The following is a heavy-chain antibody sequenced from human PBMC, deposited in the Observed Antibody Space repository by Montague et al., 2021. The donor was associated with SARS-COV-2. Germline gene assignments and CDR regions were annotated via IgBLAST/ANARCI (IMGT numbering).Heavy chain of an antibody. J-gene: IGHJ4*02. CDR2: INHSGST. CDR1: GGSFSGYY. CDR3: ARKTRGLLSRPPYKYYFDY. Sequence: SETLSLTCAVYGGSFSGYYWSWIRQPPGKGLEWIGEINHSGSTNFNPSLKSRVTISVDTSKNQFSLKLSSVTAADTAVYYCARKTRGLLSRPPYKYYFDYWGQGTLVTVSS. D-gene: IGHD3-16*02. V-gene: IGHV4-34*01.